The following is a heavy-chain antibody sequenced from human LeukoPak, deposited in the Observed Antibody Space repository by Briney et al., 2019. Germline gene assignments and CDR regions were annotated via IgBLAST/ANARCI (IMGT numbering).Heavy chain of an antibody. D-gene: IGHD6-13*01. V-gene: IGHV1-2*02. CDR3: ARETQIAAAGKMGKVFDY. CDR2: TNPNSGGT. J-gene: IGHJ4*02. Sequence: SVKVSCKASGYTFTGYYMHWVRQAPGQGLEWMGWTNPNSGGTNYAQKFQGRVTMTRDTSISTAYMELSRLRSDDTAVYYCARETQIAAAGKMGKVFDYWGQGTLVTVSS. CDR1: GYTFTGYY.